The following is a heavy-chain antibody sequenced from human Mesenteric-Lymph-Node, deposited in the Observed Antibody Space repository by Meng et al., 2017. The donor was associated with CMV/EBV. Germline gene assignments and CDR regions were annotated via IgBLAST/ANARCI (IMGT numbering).Heavy chain of an antibody. V-gene: IGHV4-34*01. CDR1: GGSFSGYY. CDR3: ARVLWGWYFDY. Sequence: SETLSLTCAVYGGSFSGYYWSWIRQPPGKGLEWIGEINHSGSTNYNPSLKSRVTISVDTSKNQFSLKLRFVTAADTAVYYCARVLWGWYFDYWGQGILVTVSS. CDR2: INHSGST. J-gene: IGHJ4*02. D-gene: IGHD2-21*01.